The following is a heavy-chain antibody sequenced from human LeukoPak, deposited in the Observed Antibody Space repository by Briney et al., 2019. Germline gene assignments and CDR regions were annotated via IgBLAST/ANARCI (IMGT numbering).Heavy chain of an antibody. CDR1: GYTFTDYY. Sequence: ASVKVSCKASGYTFTDYYIHWVRQAPGQGLEWMGRINPNSGSTNYAQRFQGRVTVTMDTATSTAYMELSTLRSDDAAVYYCARDERSTAGNWFDPWGQGTLVTVSS. D-gene: IGHD1-1*01. J-gene: IGHJ5*02. V-gene: IGHV1-2*06. CDR2: INPNSGST. CDR3: ARDERSTAGNWFDP.